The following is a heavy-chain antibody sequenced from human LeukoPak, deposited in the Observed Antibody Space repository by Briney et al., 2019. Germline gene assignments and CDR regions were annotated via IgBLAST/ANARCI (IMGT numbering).Heavy chain of an antibody. CDR3: AKDLTRLGSSLEWLLFDY. D-gene: IGHD3-3*01. J-gene: IGHJ4*02. CDR2: ISGSGGST. CDR1: GFTFSNYA. V-gene: IGHV3-23*01. Sequence: GGSLRLSCAASGFTFSNYAMSWVRQAPGKGLEWVSAISGSGGSTYYADSVKGRFTISRDNSKNTLYLQMNSLRAEDTAVYYCAKDLTRLGSSLEWLLFDYWGQGTLVTVSS.